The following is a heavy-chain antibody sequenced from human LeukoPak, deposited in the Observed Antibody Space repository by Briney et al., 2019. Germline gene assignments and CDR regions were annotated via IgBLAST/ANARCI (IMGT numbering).Heavy chain of an antibody. V-gene: IGHV4-61*01. Sequence: KPSETLSLTCTVSGGSISSSSYYWSWIRQPPGKGLECIGYIHYSGTTNYNPSLKSRVTISVDTSKNQLSLKVSSVTAADTAVYYCARNPYGEVFDYWGQGTLVTVSP. CDR1: GGSISSSSYY. CDR3: ARNPYGEVFDY. J-gene: IGHJ4*02. D-gene: IGHD4-17*01. CDR2: IHYSGTT.